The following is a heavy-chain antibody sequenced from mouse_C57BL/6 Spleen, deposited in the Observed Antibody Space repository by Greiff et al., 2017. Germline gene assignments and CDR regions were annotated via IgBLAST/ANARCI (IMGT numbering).Heavy chain of an antibody. CDR3: ARGDSNYVDAMGY. V-gene: IGHV1-55*01. CDR2: IYPGSGST. D-gene: IGHD2-5*01. Sequence: QVQLQQPGAELVKPGASVKMSCKASGYTFTSYWITWVKQRPGQGLEWIGDIYPGSGSTNYNEKFKSKATLTVDKSSSTAYMQLSSLTSEDSAVYYCARGDSNYVDAMGYWGQGTSVTVAS. J-gene: IGHJ4*01. CDR1: GYTFTSYW.